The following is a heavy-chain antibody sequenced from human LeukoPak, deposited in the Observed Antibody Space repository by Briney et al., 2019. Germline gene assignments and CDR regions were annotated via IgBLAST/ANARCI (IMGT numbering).Heavy chain of an antibody. J-gene: IGHJ4*02. V-gene: IGHV3-74*01. CDR2: VNTDGSAT. CDR3: ARGGQGAVDY. CDR1: GFTFSSNW. D-gene: IGHD3-16*01. Sequence: PGGSLRLSCAASGFTFSSNWMHWVRQAPGKGLVWVSYVNTDGSATTYADSVKGRFTISRDNAKNTLYLQMNSLRAEDTAVYYCARGGQGAVDYWGQRTLDTVSS.